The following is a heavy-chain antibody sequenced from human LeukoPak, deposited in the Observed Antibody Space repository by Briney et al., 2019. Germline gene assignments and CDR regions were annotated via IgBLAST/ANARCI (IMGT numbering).Heavy chain of an antibody. V-gene: IGHV4-4*08. CDR2: IYTSGST. Sequence: SETLSLTCTVSGGSISSYYWSWIRQPPGKGLEWIGYIYTSGSTNYNPSLKSRVTMSVDTSKNQFSLKLSSVTAADTAVYYCARGRVPAAKGNNWFDPWGQGTLVTVSS. D-gene: IGHD2-2*01. CDR1: GGSISSYY. CDR3: ARGRVPAAKGNNWFDP. J-gene: IGHJ5*02.